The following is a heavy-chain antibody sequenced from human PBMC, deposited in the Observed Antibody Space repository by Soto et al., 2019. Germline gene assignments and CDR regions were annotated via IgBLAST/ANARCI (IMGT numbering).Heavy chain of an antibody. Sequence: GGSLRLSCAASGFTFSSYWMHWVRQAPGKGLVWVSRINSDGSSTSYAGSVKGRFTIPRDNAKNTLYLQMNSLRAEDTAVYYCVRTSLVVAAATREDYWGQGTLVTVSS. CDR3: VRTSLVVAAATREDY. CDR2: INSDGSST. D-gene: IGHD2-15*01. CDR1: GFTFSSYW. V-gene: IGHV3-74*01. J-gene: IGHJ4*02.